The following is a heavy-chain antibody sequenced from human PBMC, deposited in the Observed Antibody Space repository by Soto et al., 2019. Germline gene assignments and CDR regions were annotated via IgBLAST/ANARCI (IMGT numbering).Heavy chain of an antibody. Sequence: QVQLVQSGAEMKKPGSSVKVSCKASGDTFTGYAISWVRQAPGQGLEWMGWVIPTFGTTKYAQRFQGRVTISVDELASTAYMELSSLRPEDTALYYCAIERLIVAVAVGRMDVWGQGTTVTVSS. V-gene: IGHV1-69*01. CDR1: GDTFTGYA. CDR3: AIERLIVAVAVGRMDV. D-gene: IGHD6-19*01. CDR2: VIPTFGTT. J-gene: IGHJ6*02.